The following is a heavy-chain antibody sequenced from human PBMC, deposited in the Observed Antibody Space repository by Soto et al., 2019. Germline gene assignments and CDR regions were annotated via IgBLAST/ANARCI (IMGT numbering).Heavy chain of an antibody. CDR1: GGTFSSYT. Sequence: QVQLVQSGAEVKKPGSSVKVSCKASGGTFSSYTISWVRQAPGQGLEWMGRIIPILGIANYAQKFQGRVTLTADKSTSPAYRELSSLRSEDTAVYYCARDPPGMRIQYFQHWGQGTLVTVSS. CDR3: ARDPPGMRIQYFQH. J-gene: IGHJ1*01. D-gene: IGHD3-10*01. CDR2: IIPILGIA. V-gene: IGHV1-69*08.